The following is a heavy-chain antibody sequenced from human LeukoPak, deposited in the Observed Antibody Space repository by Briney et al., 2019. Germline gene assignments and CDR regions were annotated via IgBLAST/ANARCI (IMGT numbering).Heavy chain of an antibody. Sequence: ASVKVSCKASGYTFTSYYMHWVRQAPGQGLEWMGIINLSGGSTSYAQKFQGRLTMTRDMSTSTVYMDLSSLRSEDTAVYYCAREGVTGTDAFDYWGQGTLVTVSS. CDR1: GYTFTSYY. CDR3: AREGVTGTDAFDY. CDR2: INLSGGST. D-gene: IGHD1-20*01. J-gene: IGHJ4*02. V-gene: IGHV1-46*01.